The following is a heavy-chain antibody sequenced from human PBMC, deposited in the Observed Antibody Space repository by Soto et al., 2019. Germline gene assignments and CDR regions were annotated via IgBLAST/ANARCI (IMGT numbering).Heavy chain of an antibody. J-gene: IGHJ5*02. D-gene: IGHD6-13*01. CDR3: ARDIRIAAAEPQYNWFDP. CDR2: ISAYNGNT. CDR1: GYTFTSYG. Sequence: ASVKVSCKASGYTFTSYGISWVRQAPGQGLEWMGWISAYNGNTNYAQKLQGRVTMTTDTSTSTAYMELRSLRSDDTAVYYCARDIRIAAAEPQYNWFDPWGQGTLVTVSS. V-gene: IGHV1-18*01.